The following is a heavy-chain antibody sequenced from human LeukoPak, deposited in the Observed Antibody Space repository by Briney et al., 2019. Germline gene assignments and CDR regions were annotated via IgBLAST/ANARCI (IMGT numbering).Heavy chain of an antibody. V-gene: IGHV3-9*01. CDR1: GFSFDDYA. Sequence: GGSLRLSCAASGFSFDDYAMHWVRQVPGKGLEWVSGVSWNSGRIGYADSVKGRFTISRDNAKNSLYLQMNSLTTDDTALYYCARDRGGSYFHWFDPWGQGTLVTASS. CDR3: ARDRGGSYFHWFDP. J-gene: IGHJ5*02. D-gene: IGHD1-26*01. CDR2: VSWNSGRI.